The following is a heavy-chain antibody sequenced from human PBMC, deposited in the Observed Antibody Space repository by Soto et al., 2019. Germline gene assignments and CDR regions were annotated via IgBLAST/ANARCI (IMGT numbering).Heavy chain of an antibody. CDR3: AGGNWTNGVWKHATNWFDP. D-gene: IGHD2-8*01. J-gene: IGHJ5*02. CDR2: IYYSGST. Sequence: SETLSLTCTVSGGSISSGGYYWSWIRQHPGKGLEWIGYIYYSGSTYYNPSLKRRVTIAVDTSKNQFSLKLSSVTAAGTAVYYGAGGNWTNGVWKHATNWFDPWGQGTLVTVSS. CDR1: GGSISSGGYY. V-gene: IGHV4-31*03.